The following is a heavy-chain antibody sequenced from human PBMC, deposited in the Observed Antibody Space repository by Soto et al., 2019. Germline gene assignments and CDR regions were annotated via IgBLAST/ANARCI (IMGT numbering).Heavy chain of an antibody. V-gene: IGHV4-31*03. CDR3: AREDINESFFDS. D-gene: IGHD2-8*01. J-gene: IGHJ4*02. Sequence: SETLSLTCSVSGGYISSGGNYWSWIRQHPGKGLEWIGFIYYTGHTKYNAALKSRVSISGDMSENQFPLTLTSVTAADTAVYYCAREDINESFFDSWGPGILVTVS. CDR2: IYYTGHT. CDR1: GGYISSGGNY.